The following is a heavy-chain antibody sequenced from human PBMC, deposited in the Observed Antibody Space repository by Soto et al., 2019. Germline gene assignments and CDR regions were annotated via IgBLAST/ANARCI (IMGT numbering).Heavy chain of an antibody. CDR2: INPAGGTT. V-gene: IGHV1-46*01. Sequence: QVQLVQSGAEVKKPGASVRISCRASGYSFTSTYVHWVRQAPGQGPEWMGIINPAGGTTYYAQKFHGRLTTTSDPSTDTVFMDLNDLTSEDTAVYFCALKVVTYCDKWGQGTLLTVSS. CDR1: GYSFTSTY. CDR3: ALKVVTYCDK. D-gene: IGHD2-21*02. J-gene: IGHJ4*02.